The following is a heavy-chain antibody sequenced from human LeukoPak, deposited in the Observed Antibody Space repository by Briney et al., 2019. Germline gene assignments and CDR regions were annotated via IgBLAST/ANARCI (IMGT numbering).Heavy chain of an antibody. J-gene: IGHJ4*02. CDR3: AREGDPGYAFDY. V-gene: IGHV3-48*03. CDR2: ISSSGSTV. Sequence: GGSLRPSCAASGFTFSSYEMNWVRQAPGKGLEWVSYISSSGSTVYYADSVKGRFTISRDNAKNSLYLQMNSLRAEDSAVYYCAREGDPGYAFDYWAQGALVTVSS. CDR1: GFTFSSYE. D-gene: IGHD2-21*01.